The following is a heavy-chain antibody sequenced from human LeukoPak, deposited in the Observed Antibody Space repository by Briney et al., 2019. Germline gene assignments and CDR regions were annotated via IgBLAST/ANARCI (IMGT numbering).Heavy chain of an antibody. CDR2: IKSKTDGGTT. CDR1: GFTFSNAW. CDR3: TTRRDYGDYYFDY. V-gene: IGHV3-15*07. J-gene: IGHJ4*02. D-gene: IGHD4-17*01. Sequence: GGSLRLSCAASGFTFSNAWMNWVRQAPGKGLEWVGRIKSKTDGGTTDYAAPVKGRFTISRDDSKNTLYLQMNSLKTEDTAVYYCTTRRDYGDYYFDYWGQGTLVTVSS.